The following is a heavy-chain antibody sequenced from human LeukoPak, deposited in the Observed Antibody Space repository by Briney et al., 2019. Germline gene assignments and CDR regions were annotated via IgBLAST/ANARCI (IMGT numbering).Heavy chain of an antibody. V-gene: IGHV1-24*01. J-gene: IGHJ4*02. CDR2: FDPEDGET. Sequence: ASVTVSCMVSGYTLTELSMHWVRQAPGKGREGMGGFDPEDGETIYAQKFQGRLTMTEDTSTDTAYMELSSLRFEDTALYYCATEEVGATAIDYWGQGTLVTVSS. D-gene: IGHD1-26*01. CDR3: ATEEVGATAIDY. CDR1: GYTLTELS.